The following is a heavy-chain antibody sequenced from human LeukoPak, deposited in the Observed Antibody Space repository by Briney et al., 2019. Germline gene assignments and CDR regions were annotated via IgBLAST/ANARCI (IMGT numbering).Heavy chain of an antibody. Sequence: GGSLRLSCAASGFTFSYYYMTWVRQAPGKGLEWVADIRHDGSENYYVDSVQGRFTISRDNAKNSLYLQLNSLRAEDTAIYYCVRDLSPVSDRNVWYDALDIWGQGTMVTVSS. D-gene: IGHD1-1*01. J-gene: IGHJ3*02. V-gene: IGHV3-7*01. CDR2: IRHDGSEN. CDR3: VRDLSPVSDRNVWYDALDI. CDR1: GFTFSYYY.